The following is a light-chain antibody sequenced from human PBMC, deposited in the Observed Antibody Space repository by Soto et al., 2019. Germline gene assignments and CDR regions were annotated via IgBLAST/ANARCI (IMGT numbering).Light chain of an antibody. J-gene: IGKJ1*01. CDR1: QGVNTR. CDR3: QQYVTSPWA. CDR2: GAS. Sequence: EIVLTQSPATLSSFPGDRVTLSCRASQGVNTRLAWYQHRPGQAPRLLIYGASNRATGIPDRFSGSGSGTDFTLTISRLEPEDFAVYYCQQYVTSPWAFGQGTKVDIK. V-gene: IGKV3-20*01.